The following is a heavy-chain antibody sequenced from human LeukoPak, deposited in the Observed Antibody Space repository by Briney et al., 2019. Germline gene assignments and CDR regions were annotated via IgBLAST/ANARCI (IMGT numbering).Heavy chain of an antibody. Sequence: GGSLRLSCAASGFTLGSNYMTWVRQAPGKGLEWVSIIYSDGRILYADSVKGRLTVSRDNSKNTVYLQMNSLRAEDTAVYYCARQIKPGSVAGTFDYWGQGALVTVPS. CDR1: GFTLGSNY. CDR3: ARQIKPGSVAGTFDY. V-gene: IGHV3-66*04. D-gene: IGHD6-19*01. J-gene: IGHJ4*02. CDR2: IYSDGRI.